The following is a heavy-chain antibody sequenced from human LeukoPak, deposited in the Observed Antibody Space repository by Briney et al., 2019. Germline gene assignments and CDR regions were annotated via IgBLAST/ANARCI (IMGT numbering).Heavy chain of an antibody. Sequence: PGGSLRLSCAASGFTFSSYEMNWVRQAPGKGLEWVSYISSSGSSTYYADSVKGRFTISSDNAKNSLYLQMNSLRADDTAVYYCARDSQWLPDYWGQGTLVTVSS. V-gene: IGHV3-48*03. CDR1: GFTFSSYE. D-gene: IGHD6-19*01. CDR3: ARDSQWLPDY. CDR2: ISSSGSST. J-gene: IGHJ4*02.